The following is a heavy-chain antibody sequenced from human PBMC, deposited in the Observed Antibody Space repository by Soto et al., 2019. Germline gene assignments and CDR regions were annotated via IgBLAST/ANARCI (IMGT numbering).Heavy chain of an antibody. V-gene: IGHV1-18*01. D-gene: IGHD1-26*01. J-gene: IGHJ4*02. CDR1: GYSFTSYR. CDR2: ISAYNGNT. Sequence: VLVKVSCKAAGYSFTSYRVGWVRQATGQGLEWMGWISAYNGNTNYAQKLQGRVTMTTDTSTSTAYMELRSLRSDDTAVYYCARDHTGHGRVFDYWGQGTLVTVSS. CDR3: ARDHTGHGRVFDY.